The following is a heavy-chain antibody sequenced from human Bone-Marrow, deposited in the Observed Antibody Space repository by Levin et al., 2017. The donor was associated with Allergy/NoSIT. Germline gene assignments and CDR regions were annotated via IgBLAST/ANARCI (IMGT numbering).Heavy chain of an antibody. CDR1: GFTFDDYA. V-gene: IGHV3-9*01. CDR2: ISWNSGSI. D-gene: IGHD2-21*02. CDR3: AKGLRVHDAFDI. Sequence: SGGSLRLSCAASGFTFDDYAMHWVRQAPGKGLEWVSGISWNSGSIGYADSVKGRFTISRDNAKNSLYLQMNSLRAEDTALYYCAKGLRVHDAFDIWGQGTMVTVSS. J-gene: IGHJ3*02.